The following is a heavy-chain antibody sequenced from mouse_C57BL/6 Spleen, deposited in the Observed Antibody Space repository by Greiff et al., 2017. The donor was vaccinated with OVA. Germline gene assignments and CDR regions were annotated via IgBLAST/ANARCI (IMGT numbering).Heavy chain of an antibody. D-gene: IGHD2-3*01. Sequence: VQLQQSGPELVKPGASVKISCKASGYAFSSFWMNWVKQRPGKGLEWIGRIYPGDGDTNYNGKFKGKATLTADKSSSTAYMQLSSLTSEDSAVYFCGKGGGYYAYAMDYWGQGTSVTVSS. CDR1: GYAFSSFW. J-gene: IGHJ4*01. CDR2: IYPGDGDT. CDR3: GKGGGYYAYAMDY. V-gene: IGHV1-82*01.